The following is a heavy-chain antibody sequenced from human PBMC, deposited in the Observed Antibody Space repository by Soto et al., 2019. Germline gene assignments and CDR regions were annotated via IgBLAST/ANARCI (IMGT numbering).Heavy chain of an antibody. D-gene: IGHD6-13*01. CDR1: GGAFSSYA. J-gene: IGHJ5*02. Sequence: SVKVSCKASGGAFSSYAISWVRQAPGQGLEWMGGIIPIFGTANYAQKFQGRVTITADESTSTAYMELSSLRSEDTAVYYCARSRGIAGRGNWFDPWGQGTLVTVS. CDR3: ARSRGIAGRGNWFDP. CDR2: IIPIFGTA. V-gene: IGHV1-69*13.